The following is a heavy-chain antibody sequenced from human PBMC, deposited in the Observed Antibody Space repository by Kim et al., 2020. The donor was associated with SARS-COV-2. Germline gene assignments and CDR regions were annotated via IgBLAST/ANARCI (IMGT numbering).Heavy chain of an antibody. J-gene: IGHJ2*01. Sequence: SARYYVDSVKGRFTISRDNAKSSLYLQMNSLRVDDTAVYYCARDTDWYFDLWGRGTLVTVSP. CDR2: SAR. CDR3: ARDTDWYFDL. V-gene: IGHV3-7*03.